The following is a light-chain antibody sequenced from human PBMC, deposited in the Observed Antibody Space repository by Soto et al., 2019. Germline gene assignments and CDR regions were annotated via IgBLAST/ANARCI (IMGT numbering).Light chain of an antibody. CDR1: SSNIGAGYD. CDR3: QYYDSSLSGVV. J-gene: IGLJ2*01. CDR2: GNS. Sequence: QSVLTQPPSVSGAPGQRVTISCTGSSSNIGAGYDVRWYQQLPGTAPKLLIYGNSNRPSGVPDRFSGSKSGTSASLAITGHQAEDEADYYCQYYDSSLSGVVFGGGTKLTVL. V-gene: IGLV1-40*01.